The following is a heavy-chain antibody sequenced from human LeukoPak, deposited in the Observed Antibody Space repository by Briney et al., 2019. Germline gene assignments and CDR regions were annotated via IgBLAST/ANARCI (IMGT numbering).Heavy chain of an antibody. D-gene: IGHD3-22*01. J-gene: IGHJ4*02. V-gene: IGHV3-30*04. CDR1: GFTFSTYA. Sequence: QPGRSLRLSCAASGFTFSTYAMHWVRQAPGKGLEWVAVISYDGRNKYYADSVKGRFTISRDNSKNTLYLQMNSLRAEDTAVYYCARTRIPYYYDSSGYYDYWGQGTLVTVSS. CDR3: ARTRIPYYYDSSGYYDY. CDR2: ISYDGRNK.